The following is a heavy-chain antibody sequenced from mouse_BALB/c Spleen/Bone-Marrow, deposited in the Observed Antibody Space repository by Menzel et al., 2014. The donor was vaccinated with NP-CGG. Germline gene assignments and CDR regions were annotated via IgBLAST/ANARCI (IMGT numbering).Heavy chain of an antibody. CDR3: ARSGRQAWFPY. CDR2: IYPGCGGT. Sequence: QVQLQQPGAELVRSGASVKMSCKASGYTFTSYNMHWVKQTPGQGLEWIGYIYPGCGGTNYNQKFKGKATLTADTSSSTAYMQITSLTSEDSAVYFCARSGRQAWFPYWGQGTLVTVSA. D-gene: IGHD2-12*01. CDR1: GYTFTSYN. V-gene: IGHV1-12*01. J-gene: IGHJ3*01.